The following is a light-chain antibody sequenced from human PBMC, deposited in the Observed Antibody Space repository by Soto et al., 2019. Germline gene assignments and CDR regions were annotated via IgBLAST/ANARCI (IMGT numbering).Light chain of an antibody. CDR1: SSDIGDYNY. V-gene: IGLV2-14*03. CDR2: DLS. J-gene: IGLJ1*01. CDR3: SSYTRSDTLV. Sequence: QSALTQPASVSGSPGQSITISCTATSSDIGDYNYVSWYLQHPGKAPKLIIYDLSYRPSGISNRFSGSKSVNTASLTISGLQAEDEADYYCSSYTRSDTLVFGPGTKLTVL.